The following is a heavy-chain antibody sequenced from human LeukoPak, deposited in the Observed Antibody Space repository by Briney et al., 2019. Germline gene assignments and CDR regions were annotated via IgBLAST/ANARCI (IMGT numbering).Heavy chain of an antibody. V-gene: IGHV5-51*01. J-gene: IGHJ4*02. CDR3: ASLLCGGDCQKTRGGFDY. CDR2: NYPGDSDT. D-gene: IGHD2-21*02. Sequence: GESLKISCKGSGYSFATYWIGWVRQMPGKGLEWMGINYPGDSDTTYSPSFQGQVTMSADKSISTAYLQWSSLKASDTAMYYCASLLCGGDCQKTRGGFDYWGQGTLVTVSS. CDR1: GYSFATYW.